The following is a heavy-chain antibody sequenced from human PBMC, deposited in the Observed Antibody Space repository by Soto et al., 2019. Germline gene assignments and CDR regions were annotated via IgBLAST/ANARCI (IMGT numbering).Heavy chain of an antibody. V-gene: IGHV4-4*02. CDR1: GDSISSYSW. J-gene: IGHJ4*02. CDR2: VYHSGSA. Sequence: QVKLQESGPGLVKPSGTLSLTCAVSGDSISSYSWWRWVRQPPGKGLEWIGEVYHSGSAKYNPSLKSRVSISVDKSNNQFSLVLTSVSASDTAVYFCARAPPPREGLDYLGQGTLVIVSS. CDR3: ARAPPPREGLDY.